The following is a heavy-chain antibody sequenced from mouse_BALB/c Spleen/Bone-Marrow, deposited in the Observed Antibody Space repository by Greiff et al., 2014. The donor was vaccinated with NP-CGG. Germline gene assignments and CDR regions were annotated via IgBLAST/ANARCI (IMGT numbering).Heavy chain of an antibody. D-gene: IGHD4-1*01. J-gene: IGHJ4*01. Sequence: EVQLVESGAELVKPGASVKLSCTASGFNIKDTYMHWVKQRPEQGLEWIGRIDPANGNTKYDPKFQGKATITADTSSNTAYLQLSSLASEDTYVYYYDRWEYYAMDYWGQGTSVTVSA. CDR3: DRWEYYAMDY. CDR2: IDPANGNT. CDR1: GFNIKDTY. V-gene: IGHV14-3*02.